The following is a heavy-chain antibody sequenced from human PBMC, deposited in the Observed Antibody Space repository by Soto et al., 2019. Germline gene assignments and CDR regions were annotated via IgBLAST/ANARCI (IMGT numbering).Heavy chain of an antibody. CDR1: GGSISSGGYY. D-gene: IGHD3-22*01. J-gene: IGHJ5*02. CDR2: IYYSGST. CDR3: ARDRGGSADYYDSSGYYFDWFDP. Sequence: QVQLQESGPGLVKPSQTLSLTCTVSGGSISSGGYYWSWIRQHPGKGLEWIGYIYYSGSTYYNPSLKRRVTISVDTSKNQFSLKLSSVTAADTAVYYCARDRGGSADYYDSSGYYFDWFDPWGQGTLVTVSS. V-gene: IGHV4-31*03.